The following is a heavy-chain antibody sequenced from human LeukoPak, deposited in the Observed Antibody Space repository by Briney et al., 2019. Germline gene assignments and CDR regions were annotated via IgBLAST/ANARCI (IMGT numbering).Heavy chain of an antibody. Sequence: PGGSLRLSCAASGFTFDDYAMHWVRQPPGKGLEWVAGISRDSRATGYADSVKGRFTISRDSGEKFVYLQMNSLRTEDTALYYCAKVIAHLSYAMDVWGQGTTVTVSS. D-gene: IGHD2-15*01. J-gene: IGHJ6*02. CDR3: AKVIAHLSYAMDV. V-gene: IGHV3-9*01. CDR1: GFTFDDYA. CDR2: ISRDSRAT.